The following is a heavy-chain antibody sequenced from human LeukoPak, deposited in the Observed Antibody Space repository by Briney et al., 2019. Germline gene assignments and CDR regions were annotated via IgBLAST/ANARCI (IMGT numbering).Heavy chain of an antibody. D-gene: IGHD6-19*01. Sequence: GGSLRLSCAASGFTFSSYWMSWVRQAPGKGLEWVANIKQDGSDKYSVDSVKGRFTISRDNAKNSLYLQMNSLRAEDTAVYYCARAAYSSGWWPHDAFDIWGQGTMVTVSS. CDR3: ARAAYSSGWWPHDAFDI. V-gene: IGHV3-7*04. J-gene: IGHJ3*02. CDR2: IKQDGSDK. CDR1: GFTFSSYW.